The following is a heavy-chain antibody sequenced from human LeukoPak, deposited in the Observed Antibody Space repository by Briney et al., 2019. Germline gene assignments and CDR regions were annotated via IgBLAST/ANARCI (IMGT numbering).Heavy chain of an antibody. CDR2: IYTSGST. J-gene: IGHJ6*03. CDR3: ARSPYCSSTSCYNKDGDYYYYMDV. CDR1: GGSISSYY. D-gene: IGHD2-2*02. V-gene: IGHV4-4*07. Sequence: SGTLSLTCTVSGGSISSYYWSWIRQPAGKGLEWIGRIYTSGSTNYNPSLKSRVTMSVDTSKNQSSLKLSSVTAADTAVYYCARSPYCSSTSCYNKDGDYYYYMDVWGKGTTVTVSS.